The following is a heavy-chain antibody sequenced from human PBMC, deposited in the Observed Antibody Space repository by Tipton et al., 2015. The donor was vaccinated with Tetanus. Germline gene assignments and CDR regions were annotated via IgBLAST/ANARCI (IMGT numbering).Heavy chain of an antibody. J-gene: IGHJ4*02. CDR3: ARSKGGTRDYYAINY. D-gene: IGHD3-3*01. Sequence: QSGAEVKKPGSSVKVSCETSGGSFSTYITSWVRQAPGQGLEWMGSIIPIFGTITYALKFQGRVTITADKSTSTAHMSLSSLRSEDTAVYYCARSKGGTRDYYAINYWGQGTQVTVSS. CDR2: IIPIFGTI. V-gene: IGHV1-69*06. CDR1: GGSFSTYI.